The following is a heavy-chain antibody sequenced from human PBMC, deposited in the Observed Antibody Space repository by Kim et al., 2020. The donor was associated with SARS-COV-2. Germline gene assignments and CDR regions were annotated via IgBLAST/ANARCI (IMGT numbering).Heavy chain of an antibody. D-gene: IGHD6-13*01. J-gene: IGHJ4*02. CDR3: ARMEAGDDY. Sequence: GTANNAQKFQGRVTITADESTSTAYMELSSLRSEDTAVYYCARMEAGDDYWGQGTLVTVSS. CDR2: GTA. V-gene: IGHV1-69*01.